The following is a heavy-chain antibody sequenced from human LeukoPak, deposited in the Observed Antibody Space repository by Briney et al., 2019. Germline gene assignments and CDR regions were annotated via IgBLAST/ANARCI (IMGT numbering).Heavy chain of an antibody. CDR2: INAGNGNT. J-gene: IGHJ4*02. D-gene: IGHD3-3*01. CDR1: GYTFTSYA. CDR3: ARAKGEGITIFGVVTPTDPFDY. V-gene: IGHV1-3*01. Sequence: ASVKVSCKASGYTFTSYAMHWVRQAPGQRLEWMGWINAGNGNTKYSQKFQGRVTMTRDTSTSTVYMELSSLRSEDTAVYYCARAKGEGITIFGVVTPTDPFDYWGQGTLVTVSS.